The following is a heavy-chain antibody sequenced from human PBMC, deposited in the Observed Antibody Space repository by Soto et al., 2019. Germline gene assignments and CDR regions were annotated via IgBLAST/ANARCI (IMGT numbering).Heavy chain of an antibody. CDR3: AKDKMEQWLVGGYFEN. Sequence: EVQLLESGGGLVQPGGSLRLSCVASGFTFGDRAMGWVRQTPGRGLQWVAAIIGGPANRAYYTESVKGRFTISRDTSKSTLYLQLTTLRAGDTAVYYCAKDKMEQWLVGGYFENWGQGALVTVSS. CDR1: GFTFGDRA. D-gene: IGHD6-19*01. V-gene: IGHV3-23*01. J-gene: IGHJ4*02. CDR2: IIGGPANRA.